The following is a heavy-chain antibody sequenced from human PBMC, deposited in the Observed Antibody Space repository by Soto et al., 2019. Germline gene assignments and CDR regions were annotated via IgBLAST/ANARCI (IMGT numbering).Heavy chain of an antibody. Sequence: GGSLRLSCAASGFTFSSYSMNWVRQAPGKGLEWVSSISSSSSYIYYADSVKGRFTISRDNAKNSLYLQMNSLRAEDTAVYYCARDRWELHAFDIWGQGTMVNVSS. V-gene: IGHV3-21*01. CDR2: ISSSSSYI. CDR3: ARDRWELHAFDI. CDR1: GFTFSSYS. D-gene: IGHD1-26*01. J-gene: IGHJ3*02.